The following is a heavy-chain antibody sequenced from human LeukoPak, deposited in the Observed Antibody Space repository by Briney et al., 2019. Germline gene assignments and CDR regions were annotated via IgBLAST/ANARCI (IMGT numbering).Heavy chain of an antibody. CDR2: VSGSGDST. J-gene: IGHJ4*02. CDR1: GFTFSNYA. Sequence: GGSLRLSCAASGFTFSNYAMSWVRQAPGKGLEWVSCVSGSGDSTYYPDSMKGRFTISRDNSKNSLYLQMDSQRAEDTAVYYCAKGSSHFWSPVDYWGQGSLVTVSS. D-gene: IGHD3-3*02. V-gene: IGHV3-23*01. CDR3: AKGSSHFWSPVDY.